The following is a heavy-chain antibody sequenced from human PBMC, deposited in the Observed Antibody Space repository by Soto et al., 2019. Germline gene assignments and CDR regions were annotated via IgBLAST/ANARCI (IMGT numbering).Heavy chain of an antibody. Sequence: EVQLVESGGGLVQPGGSLRLSCAASGFIFSDHYMDWVRQAPGKGLEWVGRTRNKANSYTTEYAASVKGRFTVSRDESKNSLYLPMNSLKTEDTAVYYCTSADSSNYSPDHWGQGTLVTVSS. CDR1: GFIFSDHY. J-gene: IGHJ4*02. V-gene: IGHV3-72*01. D-gene: IGHD3-22*01. CDR3: TSADSSNYSPDH. CDR2: TRNKANSYTT.